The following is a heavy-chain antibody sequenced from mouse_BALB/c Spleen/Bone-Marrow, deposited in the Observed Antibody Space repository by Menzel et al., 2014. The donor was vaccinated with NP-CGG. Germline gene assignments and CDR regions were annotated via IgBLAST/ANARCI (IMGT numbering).Heavy chain of an antibody. J-gene: IGHJ2*01. CDR1: GFSLSTSGMS. V-gene: IGHV8-5*01. CDR2: IXWNDDK. Sequence: QVQLQQSGPGILQPSQTLSLTCSFSGFSLSTSGMSIGWIRQPSGRGLEWLAHIXWNDDKYYNPALKSRLTISKDTSNHQVFLKNASVVTADTAPYYRAPNNLGNHFDHWGQSPTLTVSS. D-gene: IGHD2-1*01. CDR3: APNNLGNHFDH.